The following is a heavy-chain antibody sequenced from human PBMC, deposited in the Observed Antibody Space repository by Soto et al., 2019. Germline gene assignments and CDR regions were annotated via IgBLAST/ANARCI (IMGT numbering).Heavy chain of an antibody. CDR2: IIPILGIA. CDR3: ARGFAGSGSYYTRRLDY. D-gene: IGHD3-10*01. Sequence: SVKVSCKASGYTFTSYYMHWVRQAPGQGLEWMGRIIPILGIANYAQKFQGRVTITADKSTSTAYMELSSLRSEDTAVYYCARGFAGSGSYYTRRLDYWGQGTLVTVSS. V-gene: IGHV1-69*04. CDR1: GYTFTSYY. J-gene: IGHJ4*02.